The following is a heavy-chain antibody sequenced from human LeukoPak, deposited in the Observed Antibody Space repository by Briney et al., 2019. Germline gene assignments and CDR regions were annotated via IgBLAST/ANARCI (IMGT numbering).Heavy chain of an antibody. V-gene: IGHV3-9*01. Sequence: SLRLSCAASTLTFANNSTHCDRQVPGGVMGWDSSISSNSGSIGYAESVQGRFTITRNTAKNSLYLQMNSLRSEDTALYYCAKDILYECTSSWIDYWGQRTLVT. CDR3: AKDILYECTSSWIDY. CDR1: TLTFANNS. J-gene: IGHJ4*02. D-gene: IGHD6-13*01. CDR2: ISSNSGSI.